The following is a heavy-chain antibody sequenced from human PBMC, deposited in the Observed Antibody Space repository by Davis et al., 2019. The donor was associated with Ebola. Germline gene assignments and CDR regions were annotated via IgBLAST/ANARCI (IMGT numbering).Heavy chain of an antibody. CDR1: GYTFTSYY. D-gene: IGHD6-6*01. CDR3: ARPIAAPNWFDP. CDR2: INPSGGST. J-gene: IGHJ5*02. Sequence: AASVKVSCKASGYTFTSYYMHWVRQAPGQGLEWMGIINPSGGSTSYAQKFQGRVTMTRDTSTSTVYMELRSLRSDDTAVYYCARPIAAPNWFDPWGQGTLVTVSS. V-gene: IGHV1-46*01.